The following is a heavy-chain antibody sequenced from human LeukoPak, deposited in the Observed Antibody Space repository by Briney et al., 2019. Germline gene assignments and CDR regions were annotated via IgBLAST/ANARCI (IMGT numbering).Heavy chain of an antibody. CDR1: GFTFSSFA. D-gene: IGHD1-26*01. Sequence: GGSLRLSCAASGFTFSSFAMTWVRQAPGKGLEWVSRINEDGSTTNYADSVKGRSTIFRDNAKNTLYLQMNSLRAEDTAVYYCVRDLGGRSGHWGQGTLVTVPS. CDR3: VRDLGGRSGH. V-gene: IGHV3-74*01. CDR2: INEDGSTT. J-gene: IGHJ4*02.